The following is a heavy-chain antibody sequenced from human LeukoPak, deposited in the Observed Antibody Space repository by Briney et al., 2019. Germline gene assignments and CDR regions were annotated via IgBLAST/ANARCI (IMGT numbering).Heavy chain of an antibody. Sequence: PGGSLRLSCVASGFTFSPHNMNWVRQAPGKGLEWVSSISSSSSYIYYADSVKGRFTISRDNAKNSLYLQMNSLRAEDTAVYYCARAVDGYSYGLGAYWGQGTLVTVSS. D-gene: IGHD5-18*01. CDR2: ISSSSSYI. CDR3: ARAVDGYSYGLGAY. V-gene: IGHV3-21*01. J-gene: IGHJ4*02. CDR1: GFTFSPHN.